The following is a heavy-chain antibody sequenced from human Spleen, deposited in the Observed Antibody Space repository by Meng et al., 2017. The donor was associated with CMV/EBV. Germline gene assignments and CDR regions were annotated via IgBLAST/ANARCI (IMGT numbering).Heavy chain of an antibody. J-gene: IGHJ4*02. Sequence: SCKASSYTFTKYTVNGVRQAPGQGLEWMGWISAYNGDTTYVQKLQDRVTMTTDTSTSTAYMELRSLRSDDTAVYYCARQNVRYFDYWGQGTLVTVSS. V-gene: IGHV1-18*01. CDR3: ARQNVRYFDY. CDR2: ISAYNGDT. D-gene: IGHD2-8*01. CDR1: SYTFTKYT.